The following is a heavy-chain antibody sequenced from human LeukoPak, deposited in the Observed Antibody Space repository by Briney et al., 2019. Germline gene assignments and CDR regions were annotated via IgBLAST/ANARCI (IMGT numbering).Heavy chain of an antibody. CDR1: GFTFSSYA. CDR3: VKARMPHCGTDCLES. J-gene: IGHJ4*02. Sequence: PGRSLRLSCAASGFTFSSYAMHWVRQAPGKGLEWVAVISYDGSNKYYADSVKGRFTISRDNSKNTVYLQMNSLRAEDTAVYYCVKARMPHCGTDCLESWGQGTLVTVSS. V-gene: IGHV3-30*07. CDR2: ISYDGSNK. D-gene: IGHD2-21*02.